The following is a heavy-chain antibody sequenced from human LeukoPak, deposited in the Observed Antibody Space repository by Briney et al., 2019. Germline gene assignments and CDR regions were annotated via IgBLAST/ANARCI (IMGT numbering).Heavy chain of an antibody. CDR3: ARSLGYCTNGVCPSYFDY. V-gene: IGHV4-4*07. Sequence: WETLSLTCTASGCTISSYYWSWIRQPPGKGLEWISRIYTSGSTNYNASLKSRVTMSVDTSKNQVSLKLSSVTAADTAVYYCARSLGYCTNGVCPSYFDYWGQGTLVTVSS. D-gene: IGHD2-8*01. CDR1: GCTISSYY. J-gene: IGHJ4*02. CDR2: IYTSGST.